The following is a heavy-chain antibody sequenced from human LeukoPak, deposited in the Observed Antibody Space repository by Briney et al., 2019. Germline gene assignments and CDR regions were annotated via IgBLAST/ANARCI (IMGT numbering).Heavy chain of an antibody. Sequence: ASVKVSCKASGYTFTGYYMHWVRQAPGQGLEWMGWINPNSGGTNSAQKFQTTVTMTRDTSISTAYSELSSLRSDCTAVYFCARWYDYSKPGYYQDVMYVCGQGTTGTVS. V-gene: IGHV1-2*02. J-gene: IGHJ6*02. CDR3: ARWYDYSKPGYYQDVMYV. CDR1: GYTFTGYY. CDR2: INPNSGGT. D-gene: IGHD4-11*01.